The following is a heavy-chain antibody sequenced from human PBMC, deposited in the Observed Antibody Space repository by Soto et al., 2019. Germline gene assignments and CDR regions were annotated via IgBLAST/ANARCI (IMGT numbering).Heavy chain of an antibody. V-gene: IGHV4-59*08. J-gene: IGHJ6*02. Sequence: QVQLQESGPGLVKPSETLSLTCTISGGPMNNYYCSWFRQPRGQGLEWIGYMGYNGFTRYNPSLRSRVAISLDTAKNQFSLNLSSVTAADTDLYYCARQELGELPGLVDVWGQGITVTVSS. CDR2: MGYNGFT. CDR3: ARQELGELPGLVDV. CDR1: GGPMNNYY. D-gene: IGHD3-10*01.